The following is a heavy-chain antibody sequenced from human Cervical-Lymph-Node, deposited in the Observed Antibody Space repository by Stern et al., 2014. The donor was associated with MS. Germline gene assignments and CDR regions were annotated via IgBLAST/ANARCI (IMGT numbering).Heavy chain of an antibody. CDR3: ALSSETSDRWYSLGYDL. J-gene: IGHJ5*02. Sequence: QVQLVQSGAEVTKPGSSVKVSCKDSGGTFSKFPSSWVRQAPGQGLEWMGGIFPVCGTPTDAQEFRGRVTITEDVSTSTVYMELSSLRSDDTAVYYCALSSETSDRWYSLGYDLWGQGTLVTVSS. D-gene: IGHD6-13*01. CDR1: GGTFSKFP. V-gene: IGHV1-69*01. CDR2: IFPVCGTP.